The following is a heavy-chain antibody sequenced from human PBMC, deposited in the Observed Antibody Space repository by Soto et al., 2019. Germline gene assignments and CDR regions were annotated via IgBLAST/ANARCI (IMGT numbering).Heavy chain of an antibody. J-gene: IGHJ4*02. CDR3: AWTRDGYTAFDY. V-gene: IGHV4-59*01. CDR2: IYYSGST. CDR1: GDYFRTYG. Sequence: SETLSHTCTVSGDYFRTYGWTLIRQPPGKGLEWIGYIYYSGSTNYNPSLKSRVTISIDTSKNQFSLNVTSVTAADTAMYYCAWTRDGYTAFDYWGQGTLVTVAS. D-gene: IGHD6-25*01.